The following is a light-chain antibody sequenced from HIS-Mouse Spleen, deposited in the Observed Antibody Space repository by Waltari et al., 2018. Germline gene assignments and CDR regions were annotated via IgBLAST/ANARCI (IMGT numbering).Light chain of an antibody. CDR2: EVS. V-gene: IGLV2-14*01. J-gene: IGLJ1*01. Sequence: QSALNQPASVSGSPGQSITIACTGTSSDVGGYHYVSWYQQHPGKSPKLMIYEVSNRHSGVANRFSGSKSGNTASLTISGLQAEDEADYYCSSYTSSSTFFGTGTKVTVL. CDR1: SSDVGGYHY. CDR3: SSYTSSSTF.